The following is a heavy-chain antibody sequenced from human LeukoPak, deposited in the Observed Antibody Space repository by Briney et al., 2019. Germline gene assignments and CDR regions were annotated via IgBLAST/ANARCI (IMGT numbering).Heavy chain of an antibody. CDR1: GFTFSSYA. CDR2: ISSNGGNT. J-gene: IGHJ4*02. Sequence: GGSLRLSCSASGFTFSSYAMHWVRQAPGKGLEYVSGISSNGGNTNYADSVMGRFTISRDNSKNTLYLQMSSLRAEDTAVYYCVKLSSTASPTIDYWGQGTLVTVSS. D-gene: IGHD6-13*01. CDR3: VKLSSTASPTIDY. V-gene: IGHV3-64D*09.